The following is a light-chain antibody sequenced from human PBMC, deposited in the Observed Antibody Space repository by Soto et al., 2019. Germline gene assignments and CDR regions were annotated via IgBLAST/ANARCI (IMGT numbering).Light chain of an antibody. CDR2: GAS. J-gene: IGKJ1*01. Sequence: EIVLTQSPGTLSLSPGERATLSCRASQNVRNNYIGWYQQKPGQAPRLLIYGASTRATGIPARFSGSGSETEFTLTITSLQSEDFAVYYCQHYNNWPAWTFGQGTKVDI. CDR1: QNVRNN. V-gene: IGKV3D-15*01. CDR3: QHYNNWPAWT.